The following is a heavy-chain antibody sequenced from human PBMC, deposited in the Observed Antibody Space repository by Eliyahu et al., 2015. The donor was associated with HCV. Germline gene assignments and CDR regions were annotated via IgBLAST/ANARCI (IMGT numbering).Heavy chain of an antibody. CDR2: MTPNSGKT. CDR1: GYTFTAYD. J-gene: IGHJ6*02. V-gene: IGHV1-8*01. D-gene: IGHD2-21*02. Sequence: QVQLVQSGAEVKKPGASVKVSCKASGYTFTAYDINWVRQATGQGLEWMGWMTPNSGKTAYAQKFQGRVSMTANTATSTAYMELSTLTSEDTAVYYCARGNPTVTARMDVWGQGTTVTVSS. CDR3: ARGNPTVTARMDV.